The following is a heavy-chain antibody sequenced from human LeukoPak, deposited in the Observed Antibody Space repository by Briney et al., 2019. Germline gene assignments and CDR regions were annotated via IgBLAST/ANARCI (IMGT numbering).Heavy chain of an antibody. CDR1: GGSISSGDYY. CDR3: ARGSAVGSGDDY. D-gene: IGHD2-2*01. CDR2: IYYSGST. V-gene: IGHV4-30-4*08. Sequence: SETLSLTCTVSGGSISSGDYYWSWIRQPPGKGLEWIGYIYYSGSTYYNPSLKSRVTISVDTSKNLFSLKLSSVTAADTAVYYCARGSAVGSGDDYWGQGTLVTVSS. J-gene: IGHJ4*02.